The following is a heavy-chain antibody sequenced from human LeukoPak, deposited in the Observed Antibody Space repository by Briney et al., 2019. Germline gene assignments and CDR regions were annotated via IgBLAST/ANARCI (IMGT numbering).Heavy chain of an antibody. Sequence: AASVKVSCKASGGSFSNYAISWVRQAPGQGLEWMGGIVPILSTTNYARKFQGRVTMTAGESTSTAYMELSSLRSDDTAVYYCARGPPPYTEGDLFYYYGLDVWGQGTTVTVSS. J-gene: IGHJ6*02. CDR1: GGSFSNYA. CDR2: IVPILSTT. V-gene: IGHV1-69*13. CDR3: ARGPPPYTEGDLFYYYGLDV. D-gene: IGHD3-16*01.